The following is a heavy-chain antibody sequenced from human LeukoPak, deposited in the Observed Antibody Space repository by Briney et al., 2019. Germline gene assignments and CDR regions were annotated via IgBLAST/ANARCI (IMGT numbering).Heavy chain of an antibody. CDR3: AREGGDPRWLDP. CDR1: GGSISSYY. V-gene: IGHV4-4*07. J-gene: IGHJ5*02. Sequence: SETLSLTCTVSGGSISSYYWTRIRQSAGKGLEWIGRINTSGSTNYNPSLRSRVAMSVNTSKNQFSLNLTSVTAADTAVYSCAREGGDPRWLDPWGQGTLVTVSS. CDR2: INTSGST. D-gene: IGHD6-25*01.